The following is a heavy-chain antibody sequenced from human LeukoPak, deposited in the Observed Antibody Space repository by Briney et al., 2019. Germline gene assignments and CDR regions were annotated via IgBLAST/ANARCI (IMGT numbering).Heavy chain of an antibody. CDR1: GGSISSSSYY. V-gene: IGHV4-39*01. J-gene: IGHJ5*02. CDR2: IYYSGST. D-gene: IGHD6-13*01. CDR3: ARQPSSSWYYDWFDP. Sequence: SETLSVTCTVAGGSISSSSYYWGWIRQPPGNALEWIGSIYYSGSTYYNPSLKSRVTISVDTSKNQFSLKLSSVTAADTAVYYCARQPSSSWYYDWFDPWGQGTLVTVSS.